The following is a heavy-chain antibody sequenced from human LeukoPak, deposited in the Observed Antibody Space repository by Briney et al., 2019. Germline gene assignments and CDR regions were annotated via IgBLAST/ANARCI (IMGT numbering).Heavy chain of an antibody. CDR1: GFTFDDYA. J-gene: IGHJ4*02. CDR2: ISWNSGSI. V-gene: IGHV3-9*03. D-gene: IGHD6-6*01. CDR3: AKDTPDIAAIDY. Sequence: GGSLRLSCAASGFTFDDYAMHWVRQAPGKGLEWVSGISWNSGSIGYADSVKGRFTISRDNAKNSLYLQMNSLRAEDMALYYCAKDTPDIAAIDYWGQGTLVTVSS.